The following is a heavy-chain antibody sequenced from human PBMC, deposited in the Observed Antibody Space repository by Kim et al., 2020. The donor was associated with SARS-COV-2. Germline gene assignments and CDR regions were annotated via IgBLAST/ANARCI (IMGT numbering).Heavy chain of an antibody. V-gene: IGHV3-43*01. CDR1: GFTFDDYS. CDR3: AKNSYKYYYHSSGSTLFDY. D-gene: IGHD3-22*01. J-gene: IGHJ4*02. Sequence: GGSLRLSCAASGFTFDDYSMHWVRQAPGKGLEWVSLISWDGGSTYYADSVKGRFTISRDNNKNSPYLQMNSLRTEDTAFYYCAKNSYKYYYHSSGSTLFDYWGQGTLVTVSS. CDR2: ISWDGGST.